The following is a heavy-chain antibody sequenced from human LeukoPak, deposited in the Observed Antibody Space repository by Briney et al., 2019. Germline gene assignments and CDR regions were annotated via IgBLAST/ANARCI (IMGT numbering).Heavy chain of an antibody. Sequence: SGTLSLTCAVSGGSISSSNWWSWVRQPPGKGLEWLGEIYHSGSTNYNPSLKSRVTISVDKSKNQFSLKLSSVTAADTAVYYCARTTAAAPEGVHFDYWGQGTLVTVSS. J-gene: IGHJ4*02. D-gene: IGHD2-2*01. CDR1: GGSISSSNW. V-gene: IGHV4-4*02. CDR2: IYHSGST. CDR3: ARTTAAAPEGVHFDY.